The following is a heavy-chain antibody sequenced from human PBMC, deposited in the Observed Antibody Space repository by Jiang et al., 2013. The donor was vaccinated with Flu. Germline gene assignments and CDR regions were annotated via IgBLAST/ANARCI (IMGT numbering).Heavy chain of an antibody. J-gene: IGHJ3*02. CDR2: ISYDGSNK. CDR3: AKDSSVVTSTGDAFDI. D-gene: IGHD3-22*01. V-gene: IGHV3-30*18. Sequence: RSLRLSCAASGFTFSSYGMHWVRQAPGKGLEWVAVISYDGSNKYYADSVKGRFTISRDNSKNTLYLQMNSLRAEDTAVYYCAKDSSVVTSTGDAFDIWGQGTMVTVSS. CDR1: GFTFSSYG.